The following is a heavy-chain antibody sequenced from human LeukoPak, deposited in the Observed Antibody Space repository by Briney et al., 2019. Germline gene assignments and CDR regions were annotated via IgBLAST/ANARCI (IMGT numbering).Heavy chain of an antibody. CDR1: GDSITNGYY. CDR3: GRDQDYYGSGSHGPDH. V-gene: IGHV4-38-2*02. Sequence: SETLSLTCSVSGDSITNGYYWGWIRQPPGKGLEWIGSIYHSGSTFYNPSLKSRVTISVDPSKNQFSLKLNSVIVADTAVYYCGRDQDYYGSGSHGPDHWGQGILVTV. J-gene: IGHJ5*02. D-gene: IGHD3-10*01. CDR2: IYHSGST.